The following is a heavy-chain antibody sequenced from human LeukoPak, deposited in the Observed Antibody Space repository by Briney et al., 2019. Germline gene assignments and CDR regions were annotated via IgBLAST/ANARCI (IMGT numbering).Heavy chain of an antibody. D-gene: IGHD4-17*01. J-gene: IGHJ5*02. CDR1: GNSFGDYY. CDR3: TRDTGTTGEVKFDP. V-gene: IGHV4-4*07. Sequence: SETLSLTCTVSGNSFGDYYWSWVRQPAGKGLEWIGRIYTSGSTTYNPSLKSRVTMSVDTSKSQFSLNLMSVTAADTAVYYCTRDTGTTGEVKFDPWGQGTLVAVSS. CDR2: IYTSGST.